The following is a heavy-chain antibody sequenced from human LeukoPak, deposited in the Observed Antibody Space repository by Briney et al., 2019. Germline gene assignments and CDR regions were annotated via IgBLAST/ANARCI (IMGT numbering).Heavy chain of an antibody. D-gene: IGHD2-8*02. CDR1: GDSVSSNSAV. CDR2: TYYRSNWYN. Sequence: SQTLSLTCDLSGDSVSSNSAVWNWIRQSPLRGLKCLGRTYYRSNWYNDYAVSVKSRITINPDTSKNQFSLQLNSVTPEDTAVYYCARAPAGGNFDYWGQGTLVTVSS. CDR3: ARAPAGGNFDY. V-gene: IGHV6-1*01. J-gene: IGHJ4*02.